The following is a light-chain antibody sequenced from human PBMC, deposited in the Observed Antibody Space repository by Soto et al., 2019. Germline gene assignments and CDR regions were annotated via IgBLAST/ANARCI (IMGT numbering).Light chain of an antibody. CDR1: NIGTKS. Sequence: SYELTQPPSVSVAPGMTARITCGGDNIGTKSVHWYQQRPAQAPLLVIKYDIERPSGIPERFSGSNSGNMATLTINRVEAGDEADYYCHLWDCDTDHVLFGGGTKLTVL. CDR3: HLWDCDTDHVL. V-gene: IGLV3-21*04. J-gene: IGLJ2*01. CDR2: YDI.